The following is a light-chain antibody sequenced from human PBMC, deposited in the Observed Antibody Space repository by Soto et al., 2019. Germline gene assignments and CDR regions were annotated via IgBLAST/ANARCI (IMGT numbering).Light chain of an antibody. CDR3: SSYTRSDTYV. V-gene: IGLV2-14*03. CDR2: DVS. CDR1: NSHVGGYNY. Sequence: QSVPTPPASLSGSPWQSITISCPGTNSHVGGYNYVSWYQQHPGKAPKLMISDVSNRPSGVSNRFSGSKSGNTASLTISGLQAEDEADYYCSSYTRSDTYVFGTGTKVTVL. J-gene: IGLJ1*01.